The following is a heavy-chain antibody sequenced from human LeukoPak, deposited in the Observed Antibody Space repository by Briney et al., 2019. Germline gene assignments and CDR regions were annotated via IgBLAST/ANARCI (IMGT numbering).Heavy chain of an antibody. CDR2: INPNNGGT. V-gene: IGHV1-2*02. Sequence: GASVKVSCKASGYTFTGYYIHWVRQGPGQGLEWMGWINPNNGGTDYAEKFQGRVTMTRDTSINTVYMELSSLRSDDTAVYFCGRKGPYYDYWGQGTLVTVSS. CDR3: GRKGPYYDY. CDR1: GYTFTGYY. J-gene: IGHJ4*02.